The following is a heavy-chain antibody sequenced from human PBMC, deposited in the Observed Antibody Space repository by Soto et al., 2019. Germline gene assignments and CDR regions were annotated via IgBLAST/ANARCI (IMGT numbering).Heavy chain of an antibody. D-gene: IGHD4-17*01. CDR3: ASRRNPYGAYDY. CDR2: IFSYGST. CDR1: GFTVSSNF. J-gene: IGHJ4*01. Sequence: GGSLRLSCAASGFTVSSNFMSWVRQAPGKGLEWVSIIFSYGSTYYADSVKGRFTISRDSSKNTLYLQMNSLRADDTAVYYCASRRNPYGAYDYWGQGT. V-gene: IGHV3-66*01.